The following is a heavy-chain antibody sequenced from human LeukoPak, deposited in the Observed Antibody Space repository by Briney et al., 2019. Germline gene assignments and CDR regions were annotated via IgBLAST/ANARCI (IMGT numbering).Heavy chain of an antibody. CDR2: IYYSGST. Sequence: SETLSLTCTVSGGSISSYYWSWIRQPPGKGLEWIGYIYYSGSTSYNPSLKSRVTISVDTSKNQFSLKLSSVTAADTAVYYCARATSYGYPDAFDIWGQGTMVTVSS. J-gene: IGHJ3*02. CDR1: GGSISSYY. CDR3: ARATSYGYPDAFDI. V-gene: IGHV4-59*01. D-gene: IGHD5-18*01.